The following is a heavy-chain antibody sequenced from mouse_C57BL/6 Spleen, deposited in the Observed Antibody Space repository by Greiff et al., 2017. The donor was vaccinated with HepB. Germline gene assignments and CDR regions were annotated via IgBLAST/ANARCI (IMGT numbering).Heavy chain of an antibody. Sequence: VKLQQSGAELVKPGASVKISCKASGYAFSSYWMNWVKQRPGKGLEWIGQIYPGDGDTNYNGKFKGKATLTADKSSSTAYMQLSSLTSEDSAVYFCARWGRTTVVATDYFDYWGQGTTLTVSS. CDR2: IYPGDGDT. J-gene: IGHJ2*01. D-gene: IGHD1-1*01. V-gene: IGHV1-80*01. CDR1: GYAFSSYW. CDR3: ARWGRTTVVATDYFDY.